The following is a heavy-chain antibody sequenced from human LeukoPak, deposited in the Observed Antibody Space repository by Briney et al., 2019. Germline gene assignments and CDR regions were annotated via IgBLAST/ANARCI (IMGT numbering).Heavy chain of an antibody. CDR3: ARHVYGLTSPITWIQLWRPGVIDSSGYYHFDY. CDR1: GASISGSGYY. Sequence: SETLSLTCAVSGASISGSGYYWSWIRQPPGKGLEWIGEINHSGSTNYNPSLKSRVTISVDTSKNQFSLKLSSVTAADTAVYYCARHVYGLTSPITWIQLWRPGVIDSSGYYHFDYWGQGTLVTVSS. V-gene: IGHV4-34*01. D-gene: IGHD3-22*01. J-gene: IGHJ4*02. CDR2: INHSGST.